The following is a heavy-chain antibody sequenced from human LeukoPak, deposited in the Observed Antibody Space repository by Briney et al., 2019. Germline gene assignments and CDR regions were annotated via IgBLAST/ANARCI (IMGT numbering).Heavy chain of an antibody. D-gene: IGHD3-22*01. V-gene: IGHV3-30*18. CDR3: AKDYYDSSGYYRTSFYYHYYYMDV. CDR1: KFTFSSYG. J-gene: IGHJ6*03. CDR2: ISYDGSNK. Sequence: GGSLRLSCAASKFTFSSYGMHWVRQAPGKWLEWVAVISYDGSNKYYADSVKGQFTISRDNSKNTLYLQMNSLRAEDTAVYYCAKDYYDSSGYYRTSFYYHYYYMDVWGKGTTVTVSS.